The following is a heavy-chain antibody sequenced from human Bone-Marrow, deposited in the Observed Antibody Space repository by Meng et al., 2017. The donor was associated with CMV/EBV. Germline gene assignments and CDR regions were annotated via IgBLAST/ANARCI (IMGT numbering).Heavy chain of an antibody. CDR2: IKQDGSEK. J-gene: IGHJ6*02. CDR1: GFTFSSYG. Sequence: GGSLRLSCAASGFTFSSYGMHWVRQAPGKGLEWVANIKQDGSEKYYVDSVKGRFTISRDNAKNSLYLQMNSLRAEDTAVYYCARTIAALWPYYYYGMDVWGQGTTVTVSS. CDR3: ARTIAALWPYYYYGMDV. V-gene: IGHV3-7*01. D-gene: IGHD6-6*01.